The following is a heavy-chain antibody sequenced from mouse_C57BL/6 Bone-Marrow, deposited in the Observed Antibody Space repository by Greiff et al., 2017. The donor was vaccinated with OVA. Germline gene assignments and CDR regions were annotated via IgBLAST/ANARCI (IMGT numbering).Heavy chain of an antibody. D-gene: IGHD2-10*01. V-gene: IGHV1-81*01. CDR1: GYTFTSYG. CDR2: IYPRSGNT. J-gene: IGHJ2*01. Sequence: QVQLQQSGAELARPGASVKLSCKASGYTFTSYGISWVKQRTGQGLEWIGEIYPRSGNTYYNEKFKGKATLTADKSSSTAYMELRSLTSEDSAVYFCARVSYYGNYVDYWGQGTTLTVSS. CDR3: ARVSYYGNYVDY.